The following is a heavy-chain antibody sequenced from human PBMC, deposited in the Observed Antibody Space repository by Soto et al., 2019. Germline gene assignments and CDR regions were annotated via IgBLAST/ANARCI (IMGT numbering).Heavy chain of an antibody. J-gene: IGHJ4*02. CDR3: ARRGSGQQHYDN. Sequence: LSLTCTVSGGSISSYYWSWIRQPPGKGLEWIGYIYYSGSTNYNPSLKSRVTISVDTSKNQFSLKLSSVTAADTAVYYCARRGSGQQHYDNWGQGTLVTVSS. CDR1: GGSISSYY. CDR2: IYYSGST. D-gene: IGHD2-15*01. V-gene: IGHV4-59*01.